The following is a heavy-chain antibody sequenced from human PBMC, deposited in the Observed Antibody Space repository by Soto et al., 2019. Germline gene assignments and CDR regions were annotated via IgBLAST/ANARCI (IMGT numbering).Heavy chain of an antibody. D-gene: IGHD2-8*01. CDR3: ARQDMVSYYFDS. CDR2: IWYDGSYK. J-gene: IGHJ4*02. V-gene: IGHV3-33*01. CDR1: GFTFSNHG. Sequence: GGSLSLSCAASGFTFSNHGMHWVRQAPGKGLEWVAVIWYDGSYKYYADSVKGRFTISRDNSKNTLYLQMNSLRAEDTALYYCARQDMVSYYFDSWGQGTLVTVSS.